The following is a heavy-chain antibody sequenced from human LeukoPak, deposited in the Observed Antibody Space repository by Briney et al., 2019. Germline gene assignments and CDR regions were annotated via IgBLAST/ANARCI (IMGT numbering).Heavy chain of an antibody. CDR1: GYTFTSYD. CDR2: MNPNSGNT. Sequence: ASVKVSCKASGYTFTSYDINWVRQATGQGLEWMGWMNPNSGNTGYAQKFQGRVTITRNTSISTAYMELSSLRSEDTAVYYCAGDVGYCSSTSCHNWFDPWGQGTLVTVSS. CDR3: AGDVGYCSSTSCHNWFDP. J-gene: IGHJ5*02. V-gene: IGHV1-8*03. D-gene: IGHD2-2*01.